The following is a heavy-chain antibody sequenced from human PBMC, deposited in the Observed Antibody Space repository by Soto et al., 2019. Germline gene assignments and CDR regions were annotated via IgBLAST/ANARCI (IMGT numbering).Heavy chain of an antibody. CDR2: ISGSGNTI. Sequence: PGWSLRLSCATSGFTFITNAMGWVRQAPGMGLEFVSLISGSGNTIYYADSVKGRFTISRDNSMNTVSLQMNSLRAEDTAVYYCAKVGYDTFGYYLRSFDCWGQGTLVTVSS. CDR3: AKVGYDTFGYYLRSFDC. CDR1: GFTFITNA. J-gene: IGHJ4*02. V-gene: IGHV3-23*01. D-gene: IGHD2-2*03.